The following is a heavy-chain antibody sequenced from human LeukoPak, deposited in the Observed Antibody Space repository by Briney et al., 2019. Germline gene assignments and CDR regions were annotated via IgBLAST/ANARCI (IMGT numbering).Heavy chain of an antibody. CDR2: ISYDGSKK. V-gene: IGHV3-30*18. CDR1: GFTFSSYG. CDR3: AKGERNYFDY. J-gene: IGHJ4*02. Sequence: GGSLRLSCAASGFTFSSYGIHWVRQAPGKGLEWLAVISYDGSKKYYADSVKGRFTISRDNSKNTLSLQMNSLRAKDTAVYYCAKGERNYFDYWGQGTLVTVSS.